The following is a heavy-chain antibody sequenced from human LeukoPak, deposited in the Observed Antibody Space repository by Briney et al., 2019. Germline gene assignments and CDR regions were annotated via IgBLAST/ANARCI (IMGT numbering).Heavy chain of an antibody. CDR2: INPSGGST. D-gene: IGHD3-3*01. CDR3: ARQSITIFGVVILFDY. Sequence: ASVKVSCKASGYTFTSYYMHWVRQAPGQGLEWMGIINPSGGSTSYAQKFQGRVTMTRDTSTSTVYMELSSLRSEDTAVYYCARQSITIFGVVILFDYWGRGTLVTVSS. CDR1: GYTFTSYY. V-gene: IGHV1-46*01. J-gene: IGHJ4*02.